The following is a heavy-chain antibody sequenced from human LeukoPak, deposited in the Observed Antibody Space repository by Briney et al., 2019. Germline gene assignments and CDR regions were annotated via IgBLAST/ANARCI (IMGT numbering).Heavy chain of an antibody. CDR1: GFTFSSYA. Sequence: PGGSLRLSCAASGFTFSSYAMSWVRQAPGKGLEWVSAISGSGGSTYYADSVKGRFTISRDNSKNTLYLQMNSLRAEDTAVYYFAKDLELLSTFDGFDIWGQGTMVNVFS. V-gene: IGHV3-23*01. J-gene: IGHJ3*02. CDR3: AKDLELLSTFDGFDI. D-gene: IGHD3-3*01. CDR2: ISGSGGST.